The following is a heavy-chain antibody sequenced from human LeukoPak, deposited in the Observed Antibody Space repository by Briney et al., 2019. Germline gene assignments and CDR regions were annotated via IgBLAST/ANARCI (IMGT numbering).Heavy chain of an antibody. Sequence: PGESLRLSCAASGFTFSNYWMHWVRQAPGKGLAWVSRINSDGINTSYAASVKGRFTISRDNAKNTLNLQMNSLRAEDTAVYYCARDLGQYYDTSDNWFDPWGQGTLVTVSS. D-gene: IGHD3-22*01. CDR2: INSDGINT. V-gene: IGHV3-74*01. CDR1: GFTFSNYW. J-gene: IGHJ5*02. CDR3: ARDLGQYYDTSDNWFDP.